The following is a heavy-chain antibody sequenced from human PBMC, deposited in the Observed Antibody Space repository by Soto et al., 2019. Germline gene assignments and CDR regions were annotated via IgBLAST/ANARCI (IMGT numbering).Heavy chain of an antibody. CDR2: INTGNGNT. Sequence: QVQLVQSGAEVKKPGASVKVSCKASGYTFTSYTLHWVRQAPGQRLEWMRWINTGNGNTKYSQKFQGRVTITRDTSASTAYMELSSLRSEDTAVYYCARGDTMVRGVIIDYFDYWGQGTLVTVSS. CDR1: GYTFTSYT. V-gene: IGHV1-3*04. CDR3: ARGDTMVRGVIIDYFDY. D-gene: IGHD3-10*01. J-gene: IGHJ4*02.